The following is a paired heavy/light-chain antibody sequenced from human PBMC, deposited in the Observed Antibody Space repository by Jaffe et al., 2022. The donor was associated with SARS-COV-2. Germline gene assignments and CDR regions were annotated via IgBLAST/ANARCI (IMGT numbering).Light chain of an antibody. V-gene: IGKV1-39*01. CDR2: AAS. Sequence: DIQMTQSPASLSASVGDRVTIICRASQTISNYLNWYQQKPGKAPKLLIYAASNLQSGVPSRFSGSGSGTEFTLTISSLQPEDFATYYCQQSSSTPRVTFGPGTKVD. CDR1: QTISNY. CDR3: QQSSSTPRVT. J-gene: IGKJ3*01.
Heavy chain of an antibody. V-gene: IGHV3-21*01. CDR2: ISGSQKSI. D-gene: IGHD3-10*01. CDR3: AIDNEGDRIGMVVDYYFYGMDV. J-gene: IGHJ6*02. CDR1: GLIFSDYS. Sequence: EVQLVESGGGLVKPGGSLRLSCAASGLIFSDYSMNWVRQAPGKGPEWVSCISGSQKSIYYADSVKGRFTISRDNARNSLYLQMNNLRPEDTGVYYCAIDNEGDRIGMVVDYYFYGMDVWGQGTTVTVSS.